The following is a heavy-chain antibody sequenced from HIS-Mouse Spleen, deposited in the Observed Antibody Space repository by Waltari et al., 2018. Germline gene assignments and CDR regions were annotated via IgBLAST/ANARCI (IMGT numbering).Heavy chain of an antibody. Sequence: QVQLQQWGAGLLKPSETLSLTCAVYGGSFSGYYWSWIRQPQGKGLEWIGEINHSGSTNYTPSLKSRLTISVDTSKNQFSLKLSSVTAADTAVYYCARRRIGYYFDYWGQGTLVTVSS. CDR1: GGSFSGYY. V-gene: IGHV4-34*01. D-gene: IGHD3-10*01. CDR3: ARRRIGYYFDY. CDR2: INHSGST. J-gene: IGHJ4*02.